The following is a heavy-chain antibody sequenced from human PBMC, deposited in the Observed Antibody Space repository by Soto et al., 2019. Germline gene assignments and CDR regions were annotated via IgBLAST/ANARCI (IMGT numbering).Heavy chain of an antibody. J-gene: IGHJ4*02. CDR2: ISGSGGST. D-gene: IGHD3-10*01. Sequence: EVQLLESGGGLVQPGGSLRLSCAASGFTFSSYAMSWVRQALGKGLEWVSAISGSGGSTYYADSVKGRFTISRDNSKNTLYLQMNSLRAEDTAVYYCAKDNSGSGSPYHFDYWGQGTLVTVSS. CDR1: GFTFSSYA. CDR3: AKDNSGSGSPYHFDY. V-gene: IGHV3-23*01.